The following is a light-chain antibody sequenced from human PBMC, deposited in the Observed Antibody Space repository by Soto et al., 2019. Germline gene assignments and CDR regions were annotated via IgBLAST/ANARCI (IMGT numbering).Light chain of an antibody. Sequence: QSVLTQPPSMSGTPGQRVTISCSGSRSNIGGNAVTWYQQVPGTAPKLLIYANDQRPSGVPDRFSGSKSGTSASLAISGLQSEDEADYYCATWDDSLNGPVFGGGTQLTVL. CDR2: AND. V-gene: IGLV1-44*01. J-gene: IGLJ7*01. CDR1: RSNIGGNA. CDR3: ATWDDSLNGPV.